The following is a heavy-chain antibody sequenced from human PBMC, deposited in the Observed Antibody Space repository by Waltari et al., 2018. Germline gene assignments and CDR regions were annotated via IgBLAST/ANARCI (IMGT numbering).Heavy chain of an antibody. CDR2: MSYNGAT. CDR3: ATYLGASLGTAAFDV. Sequence: QLQLQESGPGLVKPSETLSLTCSVSGGSITSHRHYWGWIRQPPGQGLAWIGTMSYNGATYSSPSLKSRVTISRDTSKNQLSLKLGSVTAADTAVYYCATYLGASLGTAAFDVWGQGTMVTVSS. V-gene: IGHV4-39*01. J-gene: IGHJ3*01. D-gene: IGHD1-1*01. CDR1: GGSITSHRHY.